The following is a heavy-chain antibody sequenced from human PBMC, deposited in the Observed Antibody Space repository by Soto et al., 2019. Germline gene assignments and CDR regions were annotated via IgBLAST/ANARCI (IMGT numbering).Heavy chain of an antibody. CDR1: GFTFSTYW. V-gene: IGHV3-74*01. CDR3: AIHYGDPL. Sequence: EVQLVESGGGLVQPGGSLRLSCSASGFTFSTYWMHWVHQAPGKGLEWVSFINSDGSATTYADSVKGRFTISRDNAKSTLYLQMNSLRAEDTAVYYCAIHYGDPLGGQGTLVTVSS. J-gene: IGHJ4*02. D-gene: IGHD4-17*01. CDR2: INSDGSAT.